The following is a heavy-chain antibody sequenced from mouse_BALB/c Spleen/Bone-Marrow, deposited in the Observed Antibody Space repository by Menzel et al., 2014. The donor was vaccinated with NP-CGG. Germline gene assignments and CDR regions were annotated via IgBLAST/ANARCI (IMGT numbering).Heavy chain of an antibody. CDR2: IRSKSNNYTT. CDR3: VRHGYGNYGAMDY. J-gene: IGHJ4*01. Sequence: EVQFVESGGGLVQPKGSLKLSCAASGFTFNTYAMNWVRQAPGKGLEWVARIRSKSNNYTTYYADSVKDRFTISRYDSQNMLYLQMNNLKTEDTAMYYCVRHGYGNYGAMDYWGQGTSVTVSS. CDR1: GFTFNTYA. D-gene: IGHD2-1*01. V-gene: IGHV10-1*02.